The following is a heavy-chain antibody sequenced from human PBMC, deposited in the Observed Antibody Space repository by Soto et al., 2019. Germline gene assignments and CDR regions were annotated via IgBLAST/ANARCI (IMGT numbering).Heavy chain of an antibody. CDR2: IVPIFRTA. D-gene: IGHD6-13*01. CDR1: GDTFSNYV. CDR3: AREPSAPGTFREDASDI. Sequence: QVQLVQSGAEVKKPGSSVKVACKVSGDTFSNYVINWVRQAPGQGLEWVGAIVPIFRTANYAQKFQGRVTTTADEFTITAYMELSGMRSDDTATYYCAREPSAPGTFREDASDIWGQGTLVTVSS. J-gene: IGHJ3*02. V-gene: IGHV1-69*12.